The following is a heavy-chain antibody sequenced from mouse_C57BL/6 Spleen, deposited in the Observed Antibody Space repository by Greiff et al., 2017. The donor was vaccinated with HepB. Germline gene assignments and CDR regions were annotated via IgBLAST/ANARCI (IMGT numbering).Heavy chain of an antibody. J-gene: IGHJ4*01. CDR2: INSDGGST. CDR1: EYEFPSHD. D-gene: IGHD2-3*01. V-gene: IGHV5-2*01. CDR3: ARGDGYYCAMDY. Sequence: EVKLMESGGGLVQPGESLKLSCESNEYEFPSHDMSWVRKTPEKRLELVAAINSDGGSTYYPDTMERRFIISRDNTKKTLYLQMSSLRSEDTALYYCARGDGYYCAMDYWGQGTSVTVSS.